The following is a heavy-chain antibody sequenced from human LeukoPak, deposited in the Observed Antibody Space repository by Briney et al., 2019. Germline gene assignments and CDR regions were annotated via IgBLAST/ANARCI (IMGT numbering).Heavy chain of an antibody. D-gene: IGHD3-10*01. CDR3: ARDTMVRGVPHYGMDV. Sequence: SQTLSLTCTVSGGSISSGGYYWSWIRQHPGKGLEWIGYIYYSGSTYYNPSLKSRVTISVDTSKNQFSLKLSSVTAADTAVYYCARDTMVRGVPHYGMDVWGQGTLVTVSS. CDR2: IYYSGST. J-gene: IGHJ6*02. V-gene: IGHV4-31*03. CDR1: GGSISSGGYY.